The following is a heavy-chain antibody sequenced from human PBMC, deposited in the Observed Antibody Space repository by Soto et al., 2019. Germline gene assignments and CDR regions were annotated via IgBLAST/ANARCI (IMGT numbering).Heavy chain of an antibody. CDR1: GGSISSYY. D-gene: IGHD6-13*01. V-gene: IGHV4-59*12. CDR2: IYHSGSA. J-gene: IGHJ4*02. Sequence: SETLSLTCTVSGGSISSYYWSWIRQPPGKGLEWIGEIYHSGSAKYNPSLKSRVIISVDKSKNQFSLKLSSVTAADTAVYYCARGETQQQREYWGQGTLVTVSS. CDR3: ARGETQQQREY.